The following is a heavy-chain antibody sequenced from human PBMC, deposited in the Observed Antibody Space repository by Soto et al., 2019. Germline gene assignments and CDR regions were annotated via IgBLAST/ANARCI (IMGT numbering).Heavy chain of an antibody. CDR3: ARRGNVAVAGLFFDY. V-gene: IGHV3-33*01. J-gene: IGHJ4*02. Sequence: QVQLVESGGGVVQPGRSLRLSCAASGFTFSSYGMHWVRQAPGKGLEWVAVIWYDGSNKYYADSVKGRFTISRDKSKNTLYLQMNSLRAEDTAVYYCARRGNVAVAGLFFDYWGQGTLVTVSS. D-gene: IGHD6-19*01. CDR2: IWYDGSNK. CDR1: GFTFSSYG.